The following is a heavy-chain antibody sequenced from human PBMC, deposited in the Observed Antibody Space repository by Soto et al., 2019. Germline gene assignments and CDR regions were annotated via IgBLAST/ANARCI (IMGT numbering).Heavy chain of an antibody. CDR3: VKGISGEYYEYYNVVDA. J-gene: IGHJ6*02. D-gene: IGHD3-10*02. CDR2: ISDTGGST. Sequence: QPGRNLRISSAGYGLYCDNFAMHWVGQAPGTGLEYVSSISDTGGSTFHADSVKGRFIISRDNSKGTLFLQMSSLRVEDTAGDYCVKGISGEYYEYYNVVDAWGPGSTVTGSS. CDR1: GLYCDNFA. V-gene: IGHV3-64D*06.